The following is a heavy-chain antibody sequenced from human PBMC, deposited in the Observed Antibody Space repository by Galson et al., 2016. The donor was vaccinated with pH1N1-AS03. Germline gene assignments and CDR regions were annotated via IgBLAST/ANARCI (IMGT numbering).Heavy chain of an antibody. D-gene: IGHD3-10*01. CDR3: TRSRYYKTNLYYLDY. J-gene: IGHJ4*02. CDR2: IYWDDYK. Sequence: PALVKPTQTLTLTCAFSGFSLATSGVGVGWIRQPPGTALEWLALIYWDDYKLYNPSVKSRLTVTKATSTNLVVLTLTDMDPVDTPTYFCTRSRYYKTNLYYLDYWGQGTLVTVSS. V-gene: IGHV2-5*02. CDR1: GFSLATSGVG.